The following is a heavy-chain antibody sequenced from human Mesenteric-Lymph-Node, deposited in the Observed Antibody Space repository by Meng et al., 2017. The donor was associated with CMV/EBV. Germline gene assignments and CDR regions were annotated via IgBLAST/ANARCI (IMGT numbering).Heavy chain of an antibody. CDR3: AGGPSYSSGFPDC. D-gene: IGHD6-19*01. J-gene: IGHJ4*02. CDR2: MKPNSGNT. Sequence: QEQLVQSGAEVKKPGASVKVSCKASGYTFTSFDINWVRQATGQGPEWMGWMKPNSGNTGYAQKFQGRVTLTKDTSISTAYMELSSLRSEDTAVYYCAGGPSYSSGFPDCWGQGTLVTVSS. CDR1: GYTFTSFD. V-gene: IGHV1-8*02.